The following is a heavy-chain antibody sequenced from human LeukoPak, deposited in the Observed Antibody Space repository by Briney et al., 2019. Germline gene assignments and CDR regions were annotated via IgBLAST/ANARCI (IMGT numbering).Heavy chain of an antibody. V-gene: IGHV3-21*01. CDR1: GFTFSSYS. J-gene: IGHJ4*02. D-gene: IGHD3-22*01. CDR3: ASEDYDSSGYLDY. Sequence: GGSLRLSCAASGFTFSSYSMNWVRQAPGKGLEWVSSISSSSSYIYYADSVKGRFTISRDNAKNSLYLQMNSLRAEDTAVYYCASEDYDSSGYLDYWSQGTLVTVSS. CDR2: ISSSSSYI.